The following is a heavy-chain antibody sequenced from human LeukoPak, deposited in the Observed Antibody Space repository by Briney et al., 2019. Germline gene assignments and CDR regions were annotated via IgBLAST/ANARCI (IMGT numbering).Heavy chain of an antibody. CDR1: GFTFSSYA. CDR3: ARVGRGYSFNVYYFDY. CDR2: ISYDGSNK. V-gene: IGHV3-30*04. D-gene: IGHD5-18*01. J-gene: IGHJ4*02. Sequence: GGSLRLSCAASGFTFSSYAMHWVRQAPGKGLEWVAIISYDGSNKYYADSVKGRFTISRDNSKNTLYLQMNSLRAEDTAVYYCARVGRGYSFNVYYFDYWGQGTLVTVSS.